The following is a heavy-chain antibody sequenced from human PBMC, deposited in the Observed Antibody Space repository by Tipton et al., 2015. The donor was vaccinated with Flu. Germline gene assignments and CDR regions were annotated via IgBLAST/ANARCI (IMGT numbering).Heavy chain of an antibody. Sequence: SLRLSCAASGFTFSSYAMSWVRQAPGKGLEWVSGISGSGESTFYADSVKGRFTISRDNSKNTLYLQMNSLRAEDTAVYYCAKPPYDSTGYYLDFRGQGTLVTVSS. CDR2: ISGSGEST. D-gene: IGHD3-22*01. CDR1: GFTFSSYA. J-gene: IGHJ4*02. CDR3: AKPPYDSTGYYLDF. V-gene: IGHV3-23*01.